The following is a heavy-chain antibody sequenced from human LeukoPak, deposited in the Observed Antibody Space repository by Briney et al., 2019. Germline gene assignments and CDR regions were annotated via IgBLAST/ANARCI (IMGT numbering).Heavy chain of an antibody. V-gene: IGHV3-23*01. D-gene: IGHD4-11*01. Sequence: PGGSLRLSCAASGFTFNNYAMSWVRQAPGKGLEWVSSISASGGSIYYADSVKGRFTISRDKSKNTVYLQVHSLRVEDTAIYYCAKDLFDYGNYDYFDSWGQGPLATVSS. CDR1: GFTFNNYA. J-gene: IGHJ4*02. CDR2: ISASGGSI. CDR3: AKDLFDYGNYDYFDS.